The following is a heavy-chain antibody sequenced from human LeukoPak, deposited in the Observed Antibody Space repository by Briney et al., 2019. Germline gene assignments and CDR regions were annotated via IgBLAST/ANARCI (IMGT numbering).Heavy chain of an antibody. V-gene: IGHV4-61*02. Sequence: SETLSLTCTVSGGSISSGSYYWSWIRQPAGKELEWIGRIYTSGSTNYNPSLKSRVTISVDTSKNQFSLKLSSVTAADTAVYYCARETYSNYGSNSDYWGQGTLVTVSS. J-gene: IGHJ4*02. D-gene: IGHD4-11*01. CDR1: GGSISSGSYY. CDR3: ARETYSNYGSNSDY. CDR2: IYTSGST.